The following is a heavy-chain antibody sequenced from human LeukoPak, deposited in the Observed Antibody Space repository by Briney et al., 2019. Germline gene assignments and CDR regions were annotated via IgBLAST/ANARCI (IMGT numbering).Heavy chain of an antibody. J-gene: IGHJ4*02. CDR2: IYTSGST. D-gene: IGHD2-2*01. CDR1: SGSISSYY. Sequence: SETLSLTCTVSSGSISSYYWSWIRQPAGKGLEWIGRIYTSGSTNYNPSLKSRVTMSVDTSKNQFSLKLSSVTAADTAVYYCARSGRPAAPNYFDYWGQGTLVTVSS. CDR3: ARSGRPAAPNYFDY. V-gene: IGHV4-4*07.